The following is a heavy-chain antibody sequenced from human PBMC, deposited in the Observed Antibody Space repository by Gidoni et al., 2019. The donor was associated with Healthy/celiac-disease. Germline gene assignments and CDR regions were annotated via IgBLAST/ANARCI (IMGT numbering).Heavy chain of an antibody. D-gene: IGHD5-18*01. V-gene: IGHV3-66*01. CDR2: IYSGGST. CDR1: GLTVSSTY. CDR3: ARARRGYSYGYYDY. Sequence: EVQLVASGGGLVQPGGSLRLSCAAPGLTVSSTYMSWFRQAPGKGLGWVSVIYSGGSTYYADSVKCRFTISRDNSKNTLYLQMNSLRAEDTAVYYCARARRGYSYGYYDYWGQGTLVTVSS. J-gene: IGHJ4*02.